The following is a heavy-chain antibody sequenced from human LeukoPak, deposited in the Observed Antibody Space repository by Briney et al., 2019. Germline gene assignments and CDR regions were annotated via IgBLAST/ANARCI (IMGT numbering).Heavy chain of an antibody. CDR2: ISGSGTST. Sequence: GGSLRLSCVASEFTFSSHAMNWVRQAPGKGLEWVSGISGSGTSTYYADSVKGRFTISRDNSKNTLYLQMNSLRAEDTAVYYCAKDRREYSGSYNNWFDPWGQGTLVTVSS. J-gene: IGHJ5*02. D-gene: IGHD1-26*01. CDR3: AKDRREYSGSYNNWFDP. V-gene: IGHV3-23*01. CDR1: EFTFSSHA.